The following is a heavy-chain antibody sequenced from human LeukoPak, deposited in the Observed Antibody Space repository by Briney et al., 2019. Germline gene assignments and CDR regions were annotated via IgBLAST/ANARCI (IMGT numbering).Heavy chain of an antibody. V-gene: IGHV4-59*01. J-gene: IGHJ3*02. CDR3: ARTTYYYDSSGYYFSAFDI. Sequence: SETLSLTCTVSGGSLSSYYWSWIRQPPGKGLEWIGYIYYSGSTNYNPSLKSRVTISVDTSKNQFSLKLSSVTAADTAVYYCARTTYYYDSSGYYFSAFDIWGQGTMVTVSS. CDR2: IYYSGST. D-gene: IGHD3-22*01. CDR1: GGSLSSYY.